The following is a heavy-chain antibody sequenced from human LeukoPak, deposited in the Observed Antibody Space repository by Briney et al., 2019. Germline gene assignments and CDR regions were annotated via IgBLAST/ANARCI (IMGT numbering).Heavy chain of an antibody. D-gene: IGHD4-23*01. J-gene: IGHJ3*02. Sequence: GGSLRLSCAASGFTFSDYYMSWIRQAPGKGLEWVSYISSSGSTIYYADSVKGRFTISRDNAKNSLYLQMNSLRAEDTAVYYCAKDLRYGGNPNDAFDIWGQGTMVTVSS. V-gene: IGHV3-11*01. CDR3: AKDLRYGGNPNDAFDI. CDR2: ISSSGSTI. CDR1: GFTFSDYY.